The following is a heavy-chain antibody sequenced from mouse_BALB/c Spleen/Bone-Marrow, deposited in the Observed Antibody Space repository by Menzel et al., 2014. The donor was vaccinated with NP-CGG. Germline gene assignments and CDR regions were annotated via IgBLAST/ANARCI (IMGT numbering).Heavy chain of an antibody. CDR3: TRDPSGYVDY. D-gene: IGHD3-1*01. Sequence: QVQLQQSGTELAKPGASVKMSCKASGYTFTNSWMHWVKQRPEQGLEWIGFINPSTGYTDYNQKFKDKATLTADKSSSTAYMQLSSLTSEDSAVYYCTRDPSGYVDYWGQGTTLTVSS. J-gene: IGHJ2*01. V-gene: IGHV1-7*01. CDR2: INPSTGYT. CDR1: GYTFTNSW.